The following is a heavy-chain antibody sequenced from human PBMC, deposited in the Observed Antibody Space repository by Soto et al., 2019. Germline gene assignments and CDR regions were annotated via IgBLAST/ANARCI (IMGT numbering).Heavy chain of an antibody. Sequence: QVHLVQSGAEVKKPGASVKVSCKGSGYGFTTYGITWVRQAPGQGLEWMAWISAHNGNTNYAQKLQGRVSVTRDTSTSTAYMELRSLRPDAPALYYGARGRYGNYWGQGALVTVSS. CDR2: ISAHNGNT. J-gene: IGHJ4*02. CDR3: ARGRYGNY. CDR1: GYGFTTYG. V-gene: IGHV1-18*01. D-gene: IGHD1-1*01.